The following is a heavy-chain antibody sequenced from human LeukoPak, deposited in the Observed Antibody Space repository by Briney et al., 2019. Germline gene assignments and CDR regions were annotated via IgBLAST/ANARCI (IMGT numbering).Heavy chain of an antibody. J-gene: IGHJ4*02. CDR1: GDIVSSNSAA. V-gene: IGHV6-1*01. Sequence: PSQTLSLTCAVSGDIVSSNSAAWNWIRQSPSRGLEWLGRIYFRSKWFDDYAVSVKSRITINPDTSKNQFSLQLSSITFEDTAIYYCAREGPGFDYWGQGTLVTVSS. CDR3: AREGPGFDY. CDR2: IYFRSKWFD.